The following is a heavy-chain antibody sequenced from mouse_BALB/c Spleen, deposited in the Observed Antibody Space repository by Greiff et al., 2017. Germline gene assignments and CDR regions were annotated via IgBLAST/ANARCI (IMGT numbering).Heavy chain of an antibody. D-gene: IGHD2-4*01. CDR2: ISSGGST. CDR3: ASEFYYDYGPGFAY. V-gene: IGHV5-6-5*01. CDR1: GFTFSSYA. Sequence: EVQLVESGGGLVKPGGSLKLSCAASGFTFSSYAMSWVRQTPEKRLEWVASISSGGSTYYPDSVMGRFTISRDNARNILYLQMSSLRSEDTAMYYCASEFYYDYGPGFAYWGQGTLVTVSA. J-gene: IGHJ3*01.